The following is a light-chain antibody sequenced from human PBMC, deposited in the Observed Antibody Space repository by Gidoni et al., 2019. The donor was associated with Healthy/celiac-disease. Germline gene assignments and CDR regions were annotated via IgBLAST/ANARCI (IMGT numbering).Light chain of an antibody. CDR2: GAS. Sequence: EIVLTQSTGTLSLSPGERATLSCRASQSVSSSYLAWYQQKPGQAPRLLIDGASSRATGIPDRFSGSGSGTDFTLTISRLEPEDFAVYYCQQYGSSPRTFGQGTKVEIK. V-gene: IGKV3-20*01. J-gene: IGKJ1*01. CDR3: QQYGSSPRT. CDR1: QSVSSSY.